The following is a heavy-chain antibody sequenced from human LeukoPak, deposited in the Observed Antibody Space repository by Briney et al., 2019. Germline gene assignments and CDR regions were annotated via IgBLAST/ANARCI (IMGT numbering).Heavy chain of an antibody. D-gene: IGHD4-17*01. CDR1: GFTFDDYA. CDR3: ANYVTVTTFSGMDV. V-gene: IGHV3-43*02. Sequence: GGSLRLSCAASGFTFDDYAMHWVRQPPGKGLEWVSLISGDGGSTYYADSVKGRFTISRDNSKKSLYLQMNSLRTEDTALYYCANYVTVTTFSGMDVWGQGTTVTVSS. CDR2: ISGDGGST. J-gene: IGHJ6*02.